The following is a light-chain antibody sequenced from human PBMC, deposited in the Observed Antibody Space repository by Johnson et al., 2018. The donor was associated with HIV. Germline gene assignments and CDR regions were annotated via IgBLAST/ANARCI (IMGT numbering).Light chain of an antibody. CDR3: GTWDSRLSVYV. CDR1: SFNIGINF. Sequence: QSFLTQPPSVSAAPGQRVTISCSGSSFNIGINFVSWYQQVPGTAPKLLICESNKRPSGIPNRFSGSKSGTSATLGITGLQTGDEADYYCGTWDSRLSVYVFGTGTKVTVL. J-gene: IGLJ1*01. CDR2: ESN. V-gene: IGLV1-51*02.